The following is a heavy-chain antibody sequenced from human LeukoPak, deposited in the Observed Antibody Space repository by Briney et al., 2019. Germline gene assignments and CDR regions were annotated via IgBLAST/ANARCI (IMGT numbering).Heavy chain of an antibody. Sequence: GGSLRLSCAASGFTVSNNYMSWVRQAPGKGLEWVSVMYRGGSTYYADAVQGRFTMPRDNSKNTLYLQMKSLRAEDTAVYYCARDGGAAAGYWGQGTLVTVSS. CDR3: ARDGGAAAGY. D-gene: IGHD6-13*01. J-gene: IGHJ4*02. V-gene: IGHV3-66*01. CDR1: GFTVSNNY. CDR2: MYRGGST.